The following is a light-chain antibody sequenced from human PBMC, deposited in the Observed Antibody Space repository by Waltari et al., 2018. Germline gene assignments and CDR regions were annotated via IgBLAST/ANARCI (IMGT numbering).Light chain of an antibody. V-gene: IGLV6-57*03. J-gene: IGLJ3*02. CDR2: EDN. Sequence: NFMLTQPHSVSESPGKTVTISCTRSSGSIASNYVQWYQQRPGSAPTTVIYEDNQRPPGAPDRFSGSIDSSSNSASLTISGLKTEDEADYYCQSYDSSNRVFGGGTKLTVL. CDR3: QSYDSSNRV. CDR1: SGSIASNY.